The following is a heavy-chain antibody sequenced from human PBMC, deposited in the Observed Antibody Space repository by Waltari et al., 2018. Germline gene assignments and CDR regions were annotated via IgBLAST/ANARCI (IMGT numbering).Heavy chain of an antibody. CDR3: ARGRSETYRGGVFDI. CDR1: GFTLASYW. CDR2: INEDERER. Sequence: EVQLVESGGGLVQPGGSLRLSCAASGFTLASYWTNWVRQAPGQGLEWVANINEDERERSFVDSVKCRFTISRDNAKNTLYLQMNSLRVEDTAVYYCARGRSETYRGGVFDIWGQGTMVTVSS. V-gene: IGHV3-7*01. J-gene: IGHJ3*02. D-gene: IGHD1-26*01.